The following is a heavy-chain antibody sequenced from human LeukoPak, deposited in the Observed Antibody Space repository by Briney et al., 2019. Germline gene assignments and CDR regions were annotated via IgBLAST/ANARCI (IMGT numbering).Heavy chain of an antibody. D-gene: IGHD3-22*01. CDR3: ARHGRSYYDSSGYQSFDC. Sequence: SETLSLTCTVSGGSISSYYWSWIRQPPGKGLEWIGYIYYSGSTNYNPSLKSRVTISVDTSKNQFSLKLSSVTAADTAVYYCARHGRSYYDSSGYQSFDCWGQGTLVTVSS. V-gene: IGHV4-59*08. J-gene: IGHJ4*02. CDR2: IYYSGST. CDR1: GGSISSYY.